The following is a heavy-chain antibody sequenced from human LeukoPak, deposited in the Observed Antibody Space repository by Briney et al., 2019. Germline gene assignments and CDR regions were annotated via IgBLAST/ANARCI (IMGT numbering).Heavy chain of an antibody. J-gene: IGHJ5*02. CDR3: ARDFCDH. Sequence: ETGGSLRLSCAASGFSFSSYGMDWVRQAPGKGLEWVSSIDSTSSFIYYADSLKGRFTVSRDNAKNSLYLQMNSLRAEDTAVYYCARDFCDHWGQGTLVTVSS. D-gene: IGHD3-3*01. CDR1: GFSFSSYG. CDR2: IDSTSSFI. V-gene: IGHV3-21*01.